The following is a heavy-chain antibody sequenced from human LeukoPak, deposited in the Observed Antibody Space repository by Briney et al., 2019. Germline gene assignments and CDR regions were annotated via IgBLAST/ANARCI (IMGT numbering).Heavy chain of an antibody. CDR1: GFTFNNYD. J-gene: IGHJ6*03. D-gene: IGHD3-10*01. CDR3: ARDSALLWFGEGGGYYYYYYMDV. V-gene: IGHV3-21*01. CDR2: ISSSCSYI. Sequence: GGSLRLSCAGSGFTFNNYDFHWVRQAPGKGLEWVSSISSSCSYIYYADSVKGRFTISRDNAKNSLYLQMNSLRAEDTAVYYCARDSALLWFGEGGGYYYYYYMDVWGKGTTVTISS.